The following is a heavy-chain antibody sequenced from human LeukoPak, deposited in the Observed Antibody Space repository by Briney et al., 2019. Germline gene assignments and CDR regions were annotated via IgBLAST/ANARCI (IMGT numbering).Heavy chain of an antibody. Sequence: GGSLRLSCAASGFTFSSFEMKWVRQAPGKGLEWVSYISSSGSTIYYADSVKGRFTISRDNAKNSLYLQMNSLRAEDTAVYYCAELGITMIGGVWGKGTTVTISS. CDR2: ISSSGSTI. CDR1: GFTFSSFE. D-gene: IGHD3-10*02. V-gene: IGHV3-48*03. J-gene: IGHJ6*04. CDR3: AELGITMIGGV.